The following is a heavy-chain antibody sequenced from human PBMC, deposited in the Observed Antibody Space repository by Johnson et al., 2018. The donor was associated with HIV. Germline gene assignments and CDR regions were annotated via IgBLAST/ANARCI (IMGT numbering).Heavy chain of an antibody. J-gene: IGHJ3*02. V-gene: IGHV3-30*18. Sequence: QVQLVESGGGLVQPGGSLRLSCAASGFTFSSMHWDRQAPGKGLEWVAVISHDGSHKYYADSVKGRFTISRDNSKNTLYLQMNSLRAEDTAVYYCAKGLKLGSGDDAFDIWGQGTMVTVSS. D-gene: IGHD7-27*01. CDR1: GFTFSS. CDR2: ISHDGSHK. CDR3: AKGLKLGSGDDAFDI.